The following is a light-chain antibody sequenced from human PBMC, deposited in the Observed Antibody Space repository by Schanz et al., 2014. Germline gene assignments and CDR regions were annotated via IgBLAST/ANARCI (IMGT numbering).Light chain of an antibody. CDR1: QSIGIY. CDR3: QQTYDTPR. J-gene: IGKJ5*01. CDR2: SSF. Sequence: DIQMTQSPSSLSASVGDRVTLTCRASQSIGIYLNWYQQRPGKAPRLLIYSSFTLQSGVPSRFSGSGSGTDFTLTISSLQPEDFATYYCQQTYDTPRFGQGTRLDMK. V-gene: IGKV1-39*01.